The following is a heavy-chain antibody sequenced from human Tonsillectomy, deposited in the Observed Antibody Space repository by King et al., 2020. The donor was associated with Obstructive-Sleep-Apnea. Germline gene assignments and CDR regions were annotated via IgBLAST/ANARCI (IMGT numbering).Heavy chain of an antibody. CDR3: ARGRVTMIVVVISKFDY. J-gene: IGHJ4*02. V-gene: IGHV4-34*01. CDR2: INHSGNT. D-gene: IGHD3-22*01. Sequence: VQLQQWGAGLLKPSETLSLTCAVYGGSFSGYYWSWIRQPPGKGLEWIGEINHSGNTHYNPSLKSRVTISVDTSKNQFSLKLSSVTAADTAVYYCARGRVTMIVVVISKFDYWGQGTLVTVSS. CDR1: GGSFSGYY.